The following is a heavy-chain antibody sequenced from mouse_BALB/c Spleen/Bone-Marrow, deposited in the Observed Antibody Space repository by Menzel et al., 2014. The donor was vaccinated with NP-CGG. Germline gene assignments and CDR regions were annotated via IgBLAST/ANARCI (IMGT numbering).Heavy chain of an antibody. D-gene: IGHD1-1*01. CDR2: IDPANGNT. CDR3: AMYYYGSSLFAY. V-gene: IGHV14-3*02. Sequence: EVKLVESGAELVKPGASVKLSCTASGFNIKDTYMHWVKRRPEQGLEWIGRIDPANGNTKYDPKFQGKATITADTSSNTAYLQLSSRTSEDTAVYYCAMYYYGSSLFAYWGQGTLVTVSA. CDR1: GFNIKDTY. J-gene: IGHJ3*01.